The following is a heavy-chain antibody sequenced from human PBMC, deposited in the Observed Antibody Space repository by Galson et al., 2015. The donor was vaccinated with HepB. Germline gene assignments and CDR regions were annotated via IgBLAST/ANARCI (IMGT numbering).Heavy chain of an antibody. CDR2: ISTYNGNT. Sequence: SVKVSCKASGYTFTTYGINWLRQAPGQGLEWMGRISTYNGNTNYAQNFQGRVTMTTDTSTNTAYMELRSLRSDDGAIYHCARGGMATRGGPTFDYWGQGTLVTVSS. D-gene: IGHD3-16*01. CDR3: ARGGMATRGGPTFDY. V-gene: IGHV1-18*01. J-gene: IGHJ4*02. CDR1: GYTFTTYG.